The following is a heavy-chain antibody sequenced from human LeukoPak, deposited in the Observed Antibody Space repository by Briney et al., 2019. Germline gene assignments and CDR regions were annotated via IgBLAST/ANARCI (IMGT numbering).Heavy chain of an antibody. CDR1: GGSVSGYY. Sequence: SETLSLTCAVYGGSVSGYYWSWIRQPPGKGLEWIGEIKHSGYTNYNPSLNSRVTISVDTSKNQFSLKLSSVTAADTAVYYCARGRFVYGSYRSRDAFDIWGQGTMVTVSS. CDR3: ARGRFVYGSYRSRDAFDI. D-gene: IGHD1-26*01. CDR2: IKHSGYT. J-gene: IGHJ3*02. V-gene: IGHV4-34*01.